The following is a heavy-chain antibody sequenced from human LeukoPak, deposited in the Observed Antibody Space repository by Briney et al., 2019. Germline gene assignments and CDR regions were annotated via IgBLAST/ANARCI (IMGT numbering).Heavy chain of an antibody. V-gene: IGHV3-9*01. CDR1: GFIFDDYA. CDR3: AKDIYSAALSSVDY. CDR2: ISYNSANI. D-gene: IGHD6-13*01. J-gene: IGHJ4*02. Sequence: GRSLRLSCAASGFIFDDYAMHWVRQAPGKGLEWVSGISYNSANIGYAGSVKGRFTISRDNARNSLYLQMNSLRAEDTALYYCAKDIYSAALSSVDYWGQGTLVTVSS.